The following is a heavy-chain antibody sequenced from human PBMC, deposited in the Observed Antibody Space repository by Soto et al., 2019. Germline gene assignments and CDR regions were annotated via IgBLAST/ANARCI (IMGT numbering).Heavy chain of an antibody. J-gene: IGHJ4*02. CDR2: IKQDGSEK. D-gene: IGHD2-2*01. V-gene: IGHV3-7*01. CDR3: ARGRGCSTGCHNFDY. Sequence: VQLVESGGGLVQPGGSLRLSCAASGFTFSSYWMSWVRQAPGKGLEWVANIKQDGSEKYYVDSVKGRFTISRDNAKNSLYLQMNSLRAEDTAVYYCARGRGCSTGCHNFDYWAQGTLVTVSS. CDR1: GFTFSSYW.